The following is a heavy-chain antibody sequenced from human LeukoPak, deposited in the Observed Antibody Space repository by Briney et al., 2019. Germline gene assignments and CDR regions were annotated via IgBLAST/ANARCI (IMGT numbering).Heavy chain of an antibody. CDR3: ARELMLGGNPSYFDY. V-gene: IGHV3-30*02. Sequence: PGGSLRLSCAASGFTFSSYGMHWVRQAPGKGLEWVAFIRYDGSNKYYADSVKGRFTISRDNAKNSLYLQMNSLRAEDTAVYYCARELMLGGNPSYFDYWGQGTLVTVSS. J-gene: IGHJ4*02. D-gene: IGHD4-23*01. CDR2: IRYDGSNK. CDR1: GFTFSSYG.